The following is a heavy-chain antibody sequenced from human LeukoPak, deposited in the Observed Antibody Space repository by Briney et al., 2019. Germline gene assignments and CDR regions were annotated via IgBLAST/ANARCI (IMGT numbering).Heavy chain of an antibody. CDR3: ARDFLLWDIVVVPAAIGMDV. Sequence: ASVKVSCKASGYTFTSFGISWARQAPGQGLEWMGWISAYNGNTNYAQKLQGRVTMTTDTSTSTAYMELRSLRSDDTAVYYCARDFLLWDIVVVPAAIGMDVWGQGTTVTVSS. V-gene: IGHV1-18*01. D-gene: IGHD2-2*02. CDR1: GYTFTSFG. J-gene: IGHJ6*02. CDR2: ISAYNGNT.